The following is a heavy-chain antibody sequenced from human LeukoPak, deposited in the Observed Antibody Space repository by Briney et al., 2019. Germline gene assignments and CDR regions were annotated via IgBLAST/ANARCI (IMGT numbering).Heavy chain of an antibody. V-gene: IGHV1-18*01. J-gene: IGHJ4*02. CDR2: ISAYNGNT. CDR1: GYTSTSYG. Sequence: ASVKVSCKGSGYTSTSYGISWVRQAPGQGLEWMGWISAYNGNTNYAQKPQGRVTMTTATSTSTAYMGLRSLRSDDTAVYYCAREKRAAGTGPLDYWGQGTLVTVSS. D-gene: IGHD6-13*01. CDR3: AREKRAAGTGPLDY.